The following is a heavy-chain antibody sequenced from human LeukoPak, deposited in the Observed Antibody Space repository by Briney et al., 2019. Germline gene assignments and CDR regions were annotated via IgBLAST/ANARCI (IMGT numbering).Heavy chain of an antibody. CDR1: GFTFSSYS. V-gene: IGHV3-48*04. Sequence: GSLRLSCAASGFTFSSYSMNWVRQAPGKGLEWVSYIGTSSSTIYYADSVKGRFTISRDNAKNSLYLQMNSLRAEDTAVYYCAKHEGSSIAARPGTWGQGTLVTVSS. CDR3: AKHEGSSIAARPGT. J-gene: IGHJ5*02. CDR2: IGTSSSTI. D-gene: IGHD6-6*01.